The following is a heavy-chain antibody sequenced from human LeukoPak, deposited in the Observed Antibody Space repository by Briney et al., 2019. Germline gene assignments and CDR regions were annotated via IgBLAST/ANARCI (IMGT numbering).Heavy chain of an antibody. CDR3: ARYGYYDSSGYHKIDY. CDR1: GGSISSSSYY. J-gene: IGHJ4*02. Sequence: SETLSLACTVSGGSISSSSYYWGWIRQPPGKGLEWIGSIYYSGSTYYNPSLKSRVTISVDTSKNQFSLKLSSVTAADTAVYYCARYGYYDSSGYHKIDYWGQGTLVTVSS. CDR2: IYYSGST. D-gene: IGHD3-22*01. V-gene: IGHV4-39*07.